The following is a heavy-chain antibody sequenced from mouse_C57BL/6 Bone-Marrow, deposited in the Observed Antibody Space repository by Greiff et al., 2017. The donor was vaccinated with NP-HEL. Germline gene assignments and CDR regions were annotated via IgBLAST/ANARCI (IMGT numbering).Heavy chain of an antibody. Sequence: DVKLQESGAELVRPGASVKLSCTASGFNIKDDYMHWVKQRPEQGLEWIGWIDPENGDTEYDSKFQGKATITADTSSTTAYLQLSSLTSEDTAVYYCTTSNWAFAYWGQGTLVTVSA. V-gene: IGHV14-4*01. D-gene: IGHD4-1*02. CDR1: GFNIKDDY. CDR2: IDPENGDT. CDR3: TTSNWAFAY. J-gene: IGHJ3*01.